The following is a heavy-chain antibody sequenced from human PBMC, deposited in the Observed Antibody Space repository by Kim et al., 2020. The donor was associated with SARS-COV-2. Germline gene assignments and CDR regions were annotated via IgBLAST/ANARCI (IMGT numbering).Heavy chain of an antibody. CDR1: GYTFTSYA. Sequence: ASVKVSCKASGYTFTSYAMNWVRQAPGQGLEWMGWINTNTGNPTYAQGFTGRFVFSLDTSVSTAYLQISSLKAEDTAVYYCARDQGKKLLWFGDLLPGSLDPWGQGTLVTVSS. J-gene: IGHJ5*02. V-gene: IGHV7-4-1*02. CDR3: ARDQGKKLLWFGDLLPGSLDP. D-gene: IGHD3-10*01. CDR2: INTNTGNP.